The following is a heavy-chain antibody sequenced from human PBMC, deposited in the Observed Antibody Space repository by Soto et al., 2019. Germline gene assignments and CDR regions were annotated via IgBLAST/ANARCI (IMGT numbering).Heavy chain of an antibody. CDR2: INHSGST. CDR3: ARGYSSGWYYYYMDV. Sequence: SETLSLTCAVYGGSFSGYYWSWIRQPPGKGLGWIGEINHSGSTNYNPSLKSRVTISVDTSKNQFSLKLSSVTAADTAVYYCARGYSSGWYYYYMDVWGKGTTVTVSS. V-gene: IGHV4-34*01. J-gene: IGHJ6*03. D-gene: IGHD6-19*01. CDR1: GGSFSGYY.